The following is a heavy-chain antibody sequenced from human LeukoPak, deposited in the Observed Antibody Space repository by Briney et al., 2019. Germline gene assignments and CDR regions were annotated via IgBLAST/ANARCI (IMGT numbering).Heavy chain of an antibody. CDR2: IWYDGSNK. D-gene: IGHD3-22*01. Sequence: PGGSLRLSCAASGFSFCSYGMHWVRHAPGKGLEWVAVIWYDGSNKYYADSVKGRFTISRDNSKNTLYLQMNSLRAEDTAVYYCARGTYYYDSSGYPTDYWGQGTLVTVSS. J-gene: IGHJ4*02. CDR1: GFSFCSYG. CDR3: ARGTYYYDSSGYPTDY. V-gene: IGHV3-33*01.